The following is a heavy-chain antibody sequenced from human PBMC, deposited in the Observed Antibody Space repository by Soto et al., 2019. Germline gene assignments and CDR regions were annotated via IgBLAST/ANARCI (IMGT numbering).Heavy chain of an antibody. Sequence: SETLSLPCAVYGGSFTGYYWSWIRRSPGKAMEWIGEFNHRRSTNYNASVNSRITISVDTSNIQCSLKLSSVNAADTAVYYCARGQISTAMLLSQYYYYGMDVWRQGTTVTVS. V-gene: IGHV4-34*01. D-gene: IGHD5-18*01. CDR2: FNHRRST. CDR3: ARGQISTAMLLSQYYYYGMDV. J-gene: IGHJ6*02. CDR1: GGSFTGYY.